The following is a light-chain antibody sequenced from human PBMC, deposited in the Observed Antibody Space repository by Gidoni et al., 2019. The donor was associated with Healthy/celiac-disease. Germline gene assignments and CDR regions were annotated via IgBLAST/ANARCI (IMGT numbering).Light chain of an antibody. Sequence: DLQMTQSPSSLSASVGDRVTITCQASQDISNYLNWYQQKPGKAPKLLIYDASNLETGVPSRFSGSGSGTDFTCTISSLQPEDIATYYWQQYDNLPSFGQGTKLEIK. CDR1: QDISNY. V-gene: IGKV1-33*01. CDR3: QQYDNLPS. CDR2: DAS. J-gene: IGKJ2*01.